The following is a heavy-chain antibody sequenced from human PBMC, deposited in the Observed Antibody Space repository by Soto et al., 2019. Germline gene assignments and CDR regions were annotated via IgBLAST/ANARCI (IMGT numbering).Heavy chain of an antibody. J-gene: IGHJ4*02. CDR2: INPNNGVT. CDR1: GYTFTGYF. Sequence: ASVKVSCKASGYTFTGYFMHWVRQAPGQGLEWMGWINPNNGVTNYAQNFQGRVTMTRDTSINTAYMELSRLRSDDTAVYYCARIKTYYDSRGGIDYWGRGAMVTVSS. V-gene: IGHV1-2*02. D-gene: IGHD3-16*01. CDR3: ARIKTYYDSRGGIDY.